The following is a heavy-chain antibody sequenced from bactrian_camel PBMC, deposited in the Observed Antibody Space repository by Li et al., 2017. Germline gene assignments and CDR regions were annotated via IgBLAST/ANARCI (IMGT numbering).Heavy chain of an antibody. Sequence: QLVESGGGSVQPGGSLRLSCVASGYTSLKWISWFRQSPGKEREGVAGISAGDAIYYADSAKGRFTISRERAKNTVYLQMNSLKPEDTGMYYCATRWSFTRGLSDKLMYNDWGQGTQVTVS. V-gene: IGHV3S53*01. CDR2: ISAGDAI. J-gene: IGHJ4*01. CDR1: GYTSLKW. CDR3: ATRWSFTRGLSDKLMYND. D-gene: IGHD1*01.